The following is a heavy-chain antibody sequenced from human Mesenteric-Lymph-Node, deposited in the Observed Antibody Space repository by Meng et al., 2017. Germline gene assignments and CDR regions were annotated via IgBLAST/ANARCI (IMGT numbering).Heavy chain of an antibody. V-gene: IGHV4-34*01. CDR1: GGSLSDYH. J-gene: IGHJ4*02. Sequence: GSLRLSCGVYGGSLSDYHWNWIRQPPGKGLEWIGQINPSGDTNYSPSLKSRVTISVDTSKNQFSLKLNSVTAADTAVYYCARRGSRNGWSVDYWGQGTLVTISS. CDR3: ARRGSRNGWSVDY. CDR2: INPSGDT. D-gene: IGHD2-15*01.